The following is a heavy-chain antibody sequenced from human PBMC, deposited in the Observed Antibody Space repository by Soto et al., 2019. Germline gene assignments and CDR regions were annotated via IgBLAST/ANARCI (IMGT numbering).Heavy chain of an antibody. CDR2: ISHSGTT. Sequence: QVQLQQWGAGLLKPSETLSLTCTVYGGSFSGNYWSWIRQPPGMGLEWIGEISHSGTTNYNPSLISRVTISVDTSKNQYYLNLSSVTAADTAIYYCARRHLPGGNTFYCDYWRQGTLVTVSS. CDR3: ARRHLPGGNTFYCDY. CDR1: GGSFSGNY. J-gene: IGHJ4*02. D-gene: IGHD2-15*01. V-gene: IGHV4-34*01.